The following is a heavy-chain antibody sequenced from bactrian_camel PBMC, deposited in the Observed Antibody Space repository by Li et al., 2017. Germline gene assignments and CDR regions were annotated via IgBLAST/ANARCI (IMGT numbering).Heavy chain of an antibody. CDR3: AAKRGVCVVGGEWPM. V-gene: IGHV3S10*01. J-gene: IGHJ4*01. CDR2: IERDGST. Sequence: DVQLVESGGGSVPAGGSLRLSCRVSPVGYTYRSVYMGWFRQAPGKEREGIARIERDGSTSYADSVKGRFTISKDNANNTLYLQMNSLKAEDTATYYCAAKRGVCVVGGEWPMWGQGTQVTVS. D-gene: IGHD2*01. CDR1: GYTYRSVY.